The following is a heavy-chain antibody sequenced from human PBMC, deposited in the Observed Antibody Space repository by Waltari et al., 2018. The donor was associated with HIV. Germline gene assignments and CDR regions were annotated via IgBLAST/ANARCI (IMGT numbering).Heavy chain of an antibody. J-gene: IGHJ4*01. D-gene: IGHD5-12*01. V-gene: IGHV1-18*01. CDR2: ISAFDSNT. CDR3: ARDLGVRSGYDLGY. Sequence: QGQLLQSGSVVKEPAAPDKVSCKASGYPFPSCGISWVRQAPGQGREGMGWISAFDSNTRYAHKFQDRVTMTADTSTSTAYMELGSLRSDDTAVYYCARDLGVRSGYDLGYWGHGTLVTVSS. CDR1: GYPFPSCG.